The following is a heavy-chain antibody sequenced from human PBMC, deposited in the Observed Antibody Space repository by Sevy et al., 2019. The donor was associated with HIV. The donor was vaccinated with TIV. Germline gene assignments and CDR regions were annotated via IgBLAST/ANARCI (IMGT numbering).Heavy chain of an antibody. J-gene: IGHJ4*02. D-gene: IGHD1-26*01. CDR1: GFTFSSYG. CDR3: AKDYSVSYHDFDY. Sequence: GGSLRVSCAASGFTFSSYGMHWVRQAPGKGLEWVAVISYDGSNKYYADSVKGRFTISRDNSKNTLYLQMNSLRAEDTAVYYWAKDYSVSYHDFDYRRQRTLVTVSS. CDR2: ISYDGSNK. V-gene: IGHV3-30*18.